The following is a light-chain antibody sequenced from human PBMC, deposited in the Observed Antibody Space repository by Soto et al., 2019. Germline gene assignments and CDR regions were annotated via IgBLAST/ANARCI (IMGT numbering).Light chain of an antibody. CDR2: DAS. V-gene: IGKV3-20*01. CDR3: QQYGSSPRT. Sequence: EIVLTQSPGTLSLSPGERATLSCRASQSVSSSYLAWYQQKPGQAPRLLIYDASSRATGIPDRFSGSGSGTDFTLTISRLEPEDFAVYYCQQYGSSPRTFGQGTKEEIK. CDR1: QSVSSSY. J-gene: IGKJ1*01.